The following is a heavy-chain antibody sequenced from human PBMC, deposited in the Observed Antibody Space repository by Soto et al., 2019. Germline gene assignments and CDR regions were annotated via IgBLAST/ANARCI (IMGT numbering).Heavy chain of an antibody. V-gene: IGHV4-61*01. D-gene: IGHD6-13*01. CDR2: MYYSGST. CDR1: GGSVSSGNYY. J-gene: IGHJ4*02. CDR3: ASWYSSSWSNFDY. Sequence: SETLSLTCTVSGGSVSSGNYYWNGIRQSPGKGLEWIGYMYYSGSTNYNPSLKSRVTISVDTSKNQFSLKLSSVTAADTAVYYCASWYSSSWSNFDYWGKGTLVTVSS.